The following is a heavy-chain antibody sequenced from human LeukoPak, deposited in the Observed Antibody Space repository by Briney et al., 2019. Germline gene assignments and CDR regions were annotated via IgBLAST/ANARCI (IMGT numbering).Heavy chain of an antibody. Sequence: PGASLRLSCAASGFTFSSYWMSWVRQAPGKGLEWVANIKQDGSEKYYVDSVKGRFTISRDNAKNSLCLQMNSLRAEDTAVYYCARDVYCSGGSCFASTPRFDYWGQGTLVTVSS. D-gene: IGHD2-15*01. J-gene: IGHJ4*02. CDR2: IKQDGSEK. V-gene: IGHV3-7*01. CDR3: ARDVYCSGGSCFASTPRFDY. CDR1: GFTFSSYW.